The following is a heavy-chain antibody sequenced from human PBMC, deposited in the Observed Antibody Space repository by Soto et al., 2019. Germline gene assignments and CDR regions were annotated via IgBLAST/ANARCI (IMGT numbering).Heavy chain of an antibody. CDR1: GFKFNTYG. CDR2: IWYDGSNE. CDR3: ARRLELPEF. D-gene: IGHD1-7*01. Sequence: QVQLVESGGGVVQPGRSLRLSCAASGFKFNTYGMHWVRQAPGKGLEWVAVIWYDGSNEKYADYVKGRFTISRENSKSTLYLQMNSLRADDTAVYYCARRLELPEFWGQGTLVTVSS. J-gene: IGHJ4*01. V-gene: IGHV3-33*01.